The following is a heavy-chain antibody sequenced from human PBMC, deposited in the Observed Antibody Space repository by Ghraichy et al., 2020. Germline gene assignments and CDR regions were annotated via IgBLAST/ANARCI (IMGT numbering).Heavy chain of an antibody. J-gene: IGHJ6*03. CDR2: IYSGGST. D-gene: IGHD6-13*01. V-gene: IGHV3-53*01. Sequence: GSLRLSCAASGFTVSSNYMSWVRQAPGKGLEWVSVIYSGGSTYYADSVKGRFTISRDNSKNTLYLQMNSLRAEDTAVYYCARDRRAAAGIMDVWGKGTTVTVSS. CDR1: GFTVSSNY. CDR3: ARDRRAAAGIMDV.